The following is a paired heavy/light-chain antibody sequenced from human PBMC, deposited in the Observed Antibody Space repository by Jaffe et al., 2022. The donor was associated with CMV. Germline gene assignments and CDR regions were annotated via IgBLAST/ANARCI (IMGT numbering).Light chain of an antibody. CDR1: QSLVHSDGNTH. CDR3: LHGANWPT. J-gene: IGKJ1*01. CDR2: RVS. V-gene: IGKV2-30*02. Sequence: VVLTQSPLSLSVTLGQPASISCRSSQSLVHSDGNTHLHWFQQRPGQSPRRLIYRVSNRDSGVPDRFSGSGSGTDFTLKISRVEAEDVGVYYCLHGANWPTFGQGTKVDI.
Heavy chain of an antibody. CDR3: ARDPAYAAYDV. CDR2: TDVDERQK. D-gene: IGHD4-17*01. Sequence: EMQLVQSGGGLVQSGGSLRLSCVASGFTFSSTWMAWVRQAPGKGLEFVTNTDVDERQKVYLDSVKGRFTISRDNAKNSLYLQMNDLRDEDTAVYYCARDPAYAAYDVWGQGVMVTVS. J-gene: IGHJ3*01. CDR1: GFTFSSTW. V-gene: IGHV3-7*01.